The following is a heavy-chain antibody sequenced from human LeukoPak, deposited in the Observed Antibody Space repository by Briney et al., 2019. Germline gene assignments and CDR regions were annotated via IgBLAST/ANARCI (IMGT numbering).Heavy chain of an antibody. J-gene: IGHJ4*02. Sequence: PGGSLRLSCAASGFTFSSYAMSWVRQAPGKGLEWVSGINWNGGSTGYADSVKGRFTISRDNAKNSLYLQMNSLRAEDTALYYCARASSYYDFWSGYSAPPLEPFDYWGQGTLVTVSS. V-gene: IGHV3-20*04. CDR2: INWNGGST. CDR3: ARASSYYDFWSGYSAPPLEPFDY. CDR1: GFTFSSYA. D-gene: IGHD3-3*01.